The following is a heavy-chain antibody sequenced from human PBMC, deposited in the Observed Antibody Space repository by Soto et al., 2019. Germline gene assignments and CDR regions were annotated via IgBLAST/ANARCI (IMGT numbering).Heavy chain of an antibody. CDR2: IIPIFGTA. CDR1: GGTFSSYA. J-gene: IGHJ6*02. V-gene: IGHV1-69*06. CDR3: ASYCSGGSCSYGMDV. D-gene: IGHD2-15*01. Sequence: QVQLVQSGAEVKKPGSSVKVSCKASGGTFSSYAISWVRQAPGQGLEWMGGIIPIFGTANYAQKFQGRVTITADKSTSTAYMEPSSLRSDDTAVYYCASYCSGGSCSYGMDVWGQGTTVTVSS.